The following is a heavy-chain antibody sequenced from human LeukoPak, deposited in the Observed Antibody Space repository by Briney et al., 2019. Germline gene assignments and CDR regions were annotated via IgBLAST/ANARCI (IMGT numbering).Heavy chain of an antibody. J-gene: IGHJ4*02. V-gene: IGHV3-9*03. CDR2: ISWNSGSI. Sequence: PGGSLRLSCAASGLTFDDYAMHWVRQAPGKGLEWVSGISWNSGSIGYADSVKGRFTISRDNAKNSLYLQMNSLRAEDMALYYCAKDRSYGYGIDYWGQGTLVTVSS. CDR1: GLTFDDYA. D-gene: IGHD5-18*01. CDR3: AKDRSYGYGIDY.